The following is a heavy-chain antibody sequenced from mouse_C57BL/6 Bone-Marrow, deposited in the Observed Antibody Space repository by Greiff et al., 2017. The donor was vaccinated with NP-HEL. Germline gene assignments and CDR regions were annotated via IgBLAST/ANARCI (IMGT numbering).Heavy chain of an antibody. J-gene: IGHJ4*01. V-gene: IGHV1-7*01. Sequence: QVQLQQSGAELAKPGASVKQSCKASGYTFTSYWMHWVKQRPGQGLEWIGYINPSSGYTKSNQKFKDKATLTADKSSSTAYMQMSSLTYEDSAVYYCARYRASTGTRAMDYWGQGTSVTVSS. CDR1: GYTFTSYW. CDR3: ARYRASTGTRAMDY. CDR2: INPSSGYT. D-gene: IGHD4-1*02.